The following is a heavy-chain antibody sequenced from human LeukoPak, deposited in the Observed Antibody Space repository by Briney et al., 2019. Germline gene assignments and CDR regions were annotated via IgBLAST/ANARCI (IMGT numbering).Heavy chain of an antibody. D-gene: IGHD2-21*01. Sequence: PGGSLRLSCAASGFIFSNYAMSWVRQAPGKGLVWVSRINSDGSSTTYADSVKGRFTISRDNAKNTLYLQMNSLRAEDTAVYYCARDGVEFYNWFDPWGQGTLVTVSS. V-gene: IGHV3-74*01. CDR1: GFIFSNYA. J-gene: IGHJ5*02. CDR3: ARDGVEFYNWFDP. CDR2: INSDGSST.